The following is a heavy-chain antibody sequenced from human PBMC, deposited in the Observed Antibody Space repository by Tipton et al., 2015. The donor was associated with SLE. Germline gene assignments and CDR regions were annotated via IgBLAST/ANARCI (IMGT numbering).Heavy chain of an antibody. CDR2: IYYSGST. Sequence: GLVKPSETLSLTCAVYGGSFSGYYWSWIRQPPGKGLEWIGSIYYSGSTYYNPSLKSRVTISVDTSKNQFSLKLSSVTAADTAVYYCARLTDWFDPWGQGTLVTVSS. J-gene: IGHJ5*02. CDR1: GGSFSGYY. CDR3: ARLTDWFDP. V-gene: IGHV4-34*01.